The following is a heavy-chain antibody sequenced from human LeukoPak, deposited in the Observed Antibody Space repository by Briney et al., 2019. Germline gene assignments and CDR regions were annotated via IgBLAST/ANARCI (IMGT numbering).Heavy chain of an antibody. V-gene: IGHV4-39*01. CDR2: IYSGGSA. D-gene: IGHD3-22*01. CDR3: ARAITMIVDAFDI. CDR1: GGSISSTSYY. J-gene: IGHJ3*02. Sequence: KASETLSLTCTVSGGSISSTSYYWGWIRQSPGRGLEWIGSIYSGGSASYNPSLKSRLTISVDTSKSQFSLKLSSVTAADTAVYYCARAITMIVDAFDIWGQGTMVTVSS.